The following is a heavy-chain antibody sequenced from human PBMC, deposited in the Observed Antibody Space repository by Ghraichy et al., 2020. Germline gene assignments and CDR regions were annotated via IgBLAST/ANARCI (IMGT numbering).Heavy chain of an antibody. V-gene: IGHV3-15*01. CDR3: TTGPFWSGYYSFDY. J-gene: IGHJ4*02. D-gene: IGHD3-3*01. CDR2: IKSKTDGGTT. CDR1: GFTFSNAW. Sequence: GGSLRLSCAASGFTFSNAWMSWVRQAPGKGLEWVGRIKSKTDGGTTDYAAPVKGRFTISRDDSKNTLYLQMNSLKTEDTAVYYCTTGPFWSGYYSFDYWGQGTLVTVSS.